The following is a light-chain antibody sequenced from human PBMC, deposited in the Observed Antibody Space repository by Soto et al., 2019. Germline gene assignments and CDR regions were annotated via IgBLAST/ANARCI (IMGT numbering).Light chain of an antibody. CDR2: SAF. Sequence: EIVLTQSPGTLSLSPGERGTLSCRASQSVSSNYLAWYQQKPGQAPRLLIYSAFSRATGLPDRFSGSGSGTDFTLTISRLEPEDFAVYYCQYYGSSPWTFGQGTKVEI. CDR1: QSVSSNY. J-gene: IGKJ1*01. V-gene: IGKV3-20*01. CDR3: QYYGSSPWT.